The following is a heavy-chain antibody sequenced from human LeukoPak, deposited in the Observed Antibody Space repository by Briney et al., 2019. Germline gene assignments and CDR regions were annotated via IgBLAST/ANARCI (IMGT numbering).Heavy chain of an antibody. Sequence: GGSLRLSCAASGFTFDDYAMHWVRQAPGKGLEWVSGISWNSGSIVYADSVKGRFTNSRDNSKNTLYLQMGSLRAGDMAVYYCARDRWGCTSTSCYDFGYWGQGTLVTVSS. CDR3: ARDRWGCTSTSCYDFGY. CDR2: ISWNSGSI. CDR1: GFTFDDYA. J-gene: IGHJ4*02. D-gene: IGHD2-2*01. V-gene: IGHV3-9*03.